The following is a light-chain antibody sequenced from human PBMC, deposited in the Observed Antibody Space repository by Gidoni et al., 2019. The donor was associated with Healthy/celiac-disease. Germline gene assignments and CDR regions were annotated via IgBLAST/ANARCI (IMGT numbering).Light chain of an antibody. V-gene: IGKV3-11*01. Sequence: TVLTQSPATLSLSPGASATLSCRASQSVSSYLAWYQQKPGQSPRLLIYDASNRATGIPARFSGSGSGTDFTLTISSLEPEDFAVYYCQQRSNWPPRTFGQGTKLEIK. CDR3: QQRSNWPPRT. CDR2: DAS. CDR1: QSVSSY. J-gene: IGKJ2*01.